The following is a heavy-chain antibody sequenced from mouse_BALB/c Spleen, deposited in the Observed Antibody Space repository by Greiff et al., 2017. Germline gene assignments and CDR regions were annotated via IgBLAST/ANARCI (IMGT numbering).Heavy chain of an antibody. CDR2: ISSGSSTI. CDR3: ARGDYEGRFAY. Sequence: EVKLVESGGGLVQPGGSRKLSCAASGFTFSSFGMHWVRQAPEKGLEWVAYISSGSSTIYYADTVKGRFTISRDNPKNTLFLQMTSLRSEDTAMYYCARGDYEGRFAYWGQGTLVTVSA. CDR1: GFTFSSFG. D-gene: IGHD2-4*01. V-gene: IGHV5-17*02. J-gene: IGHJ3*01.